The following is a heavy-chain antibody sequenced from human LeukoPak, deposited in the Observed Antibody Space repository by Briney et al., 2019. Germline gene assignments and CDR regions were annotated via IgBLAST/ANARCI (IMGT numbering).Heavy chain of an antibody. J-gene: IGHJ4*02. D-gene: IGHD2-8*02. Sequence: GGSLRLSCAASGFTFSAYTMNWVRQAPGRGLEWVSHISPSGGGTYYADSVKGRFTISRDNAKNSLYLQMNSLRNEDTAVYYCARDHYWSFDYWGQGSLVTVSA. CDR3: ARDHYWSFDY. V-gene: IGHV3-48*02. CDR2: ISPSGGGT. CDR1: GFTFSAYT.